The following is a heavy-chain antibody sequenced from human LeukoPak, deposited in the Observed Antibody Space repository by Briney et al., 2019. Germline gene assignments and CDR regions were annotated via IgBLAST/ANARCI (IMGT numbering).Heavy chain of an antibody. J-gene: IGHJ6*03. CDR3: ARTGGSFYLYYYMDV. V-gene: IGHV4-38-2*02. CDR1: GYSISSGYY. Sequence: SETLSLTCTVSGYSISSGYYWGWIRQPPGKGLEWIGSIYHSGSTYYNPSLKSRVTISVDTSKNKFSLKLSSVTAADTALYYCARTGGSFYLYYYMDVWGKGTTVTVSS. D-gene: IGHD1-26*01. CDR2: IYHSGST.